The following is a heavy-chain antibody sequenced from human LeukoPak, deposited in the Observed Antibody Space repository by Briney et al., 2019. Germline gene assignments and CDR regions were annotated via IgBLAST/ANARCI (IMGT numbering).Heavy chain of an antibody. Sequence: GGSLRLSCAASGFTFSSYWMHWVRQAPGKGLVWVSRINGDGSRQNYVDSMRGRFTISRDNAKNTLYLQMNSLRAEDTAVYYCARGIAGAWGFDYWGQGTLVTVSS. D-gene: IGHD6-13*01. V-gene: IGHV3-74*01. J-gene: IGHJ4*02. CDR3: ARGIAGAWGFDY. CDR1: GFTFSSYW. CDR2: INGDGSRQ.